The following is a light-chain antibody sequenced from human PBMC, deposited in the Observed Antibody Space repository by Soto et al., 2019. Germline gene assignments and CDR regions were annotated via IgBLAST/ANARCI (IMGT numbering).Light chain of an antibody. V-gene: IGLV4-60*02. CDR2: LEGSGSF. CDR3: ETWDINTPVV. Sequence: QSVLTQSSSASASLGSSVKLTCTLSSGHSSYIIAWHQQQPGKAPRYLMNLEGSGSFNKGSGVPDRFSGSSSGADRYLTISNLLFEDEADYYCETWDINTPVVFGGGTKLTVL. J-gene: IGLJ2*01. CDR1: SGHSSYI.